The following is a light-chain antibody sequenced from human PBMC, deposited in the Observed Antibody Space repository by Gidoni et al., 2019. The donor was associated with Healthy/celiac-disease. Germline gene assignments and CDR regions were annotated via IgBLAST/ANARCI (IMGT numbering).Light chain of an antibody. J-gene: IGLJ1*01. CDR1: SSDVGGYNY. Sequence: QSALTQPRSVSGSPGQSVTISCTGTSSDVGGYNYVSWYQQHPGKAPKLIIYDVSKRPSGVPDRFSGSKSGNTASLTISGLQAEDEADYYCCSYAGSYLRVFGTGTKVAVL. CDR3: CSYAGSYLRV. CDR2: DVS. V-gene: IGLV2-11*01.